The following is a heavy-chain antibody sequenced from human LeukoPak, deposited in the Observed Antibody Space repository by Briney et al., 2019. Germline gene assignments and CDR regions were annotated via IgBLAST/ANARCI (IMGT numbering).Heavy chain of an antibody. J-gene: IGHJ4*02. D-gene: IGHD6-19*01. CDR1: GFTFSSYA. CDR3: AKRGDSSGRGKYYFDY. V-gene: IGHV3-23*01. CDR2: ISGSGGST. Sequence: GGSLRLSCAASGFTFSSYAMHWVRQAPGKGLEWVSAISGSGGSTYYADSVKGRFTISRDNSKNTLYLQMNSLRAEDTAVYYCAKRGDSSGRGKYYFDYWGQGTLVTASS.